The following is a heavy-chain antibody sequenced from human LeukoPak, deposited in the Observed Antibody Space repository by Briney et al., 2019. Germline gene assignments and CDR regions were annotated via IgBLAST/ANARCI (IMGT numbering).Heavy chain of an antibody. D-gene: IGHD1-1*01. CDR3: AKTDRGNGYYYYYGMDV. CDR1: GFTFSSYW. Sequence: PGGSLRLSCAASGFTFSSYWMSWVRQAPGKGLEWVANIKQDGSEKYYVDSVKGRFTISRDNSKNTLYLQMNSLRAEDTAVYYCAKTDRGNGYYYYYGMDVWGQGTTVTVSS. V-gene: IGHV3-7*01. J-gene: IGHJ6*02. CDR2: IKQDGSEK.